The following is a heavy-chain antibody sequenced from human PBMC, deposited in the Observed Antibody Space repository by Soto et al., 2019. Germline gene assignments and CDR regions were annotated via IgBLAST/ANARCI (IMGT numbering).Heavy chain of an antibody. V-gene: IGHV3-23*01. Sequence: GGSLRLSCAASGFTFSSYAMSWVRQAPGKGLEWVSAISGSGGSTYYADSVKGRFTISRDNSKNTLYLQMNSLRAEDTAVYYCAKANYYDSSGYYYGYYYYGMDVWGQGTTVTVSS. CDR2: ISGSGGST. CDR3: AKANYYDSSGYYYGYYYYGMDV. D-gene: IGHD3-22*01. CDR1: GFTFSSYA. J-gene: IGHJ6*02.